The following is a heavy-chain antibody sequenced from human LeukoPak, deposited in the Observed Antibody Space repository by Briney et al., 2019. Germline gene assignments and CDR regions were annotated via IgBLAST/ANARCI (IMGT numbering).Heavy chain of an antibody. CDR3: ARRVVEARPSSERNWLDP. V-gene: IGHV4-59*08. CDR1: GDSINSYS. CDR2: IYGSGST. D-gene: IGHD1-1*01. Sequence: SETLSLTCIVSGDSINSYSWNWIRQSPEKGLEWIGRIYGSGSTMYSPSLRSRVTLLVDTSNNQFSLKLSSVTAADTAIYYCARRVVEARPSSERNWLDPWGQGTLVTVSP. J-gene: IGHJ5*02.